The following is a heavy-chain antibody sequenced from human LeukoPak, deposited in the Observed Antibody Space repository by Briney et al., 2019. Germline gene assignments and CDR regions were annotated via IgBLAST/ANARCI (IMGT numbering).Heavy chain of an antibody. J-gene: IGHJ4*02. V-gene: IGHV4-4*02. CDR1: GGSISSSNW. CDR3: AREERGIVAERLWGDYYFDY. CDR2: INHSGST. Sequence: TSGTLSLTCAVSGGSISSSNWWSWVRQPPGKGLEWIGEINHSGSTNYNPSLKSRVTISVDKSKNQFSLKLSSVTAADTAVYYCAREERGIVAERLWGDYYFDYWGQGTLVTVSS. D-gene: IGHD1-26*01.